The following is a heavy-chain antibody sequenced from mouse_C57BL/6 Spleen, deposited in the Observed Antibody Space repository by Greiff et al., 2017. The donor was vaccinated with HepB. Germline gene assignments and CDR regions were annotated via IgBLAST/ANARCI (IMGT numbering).Heavy chain of an antibody. D-gene: IGHD1-1*01. CDR3: TTGGDGRRRYYFDY. CDR1: GFNIKDDY. J-gene: IGHJ2*01. CDR2: IDPENGDT. Sequence: EVQLQQSGAELVRPGASVKLSCTASGFNIKDDYMHWVKQRPEQGLEWIGWIDPENGDTEYASKFQGKATIAADTSSNTAYLQLSSLTSEDTAVYYCTTGGDGRRRYYFDYWGQGTTLTVSS. V-gene: IGHV14-4*01.